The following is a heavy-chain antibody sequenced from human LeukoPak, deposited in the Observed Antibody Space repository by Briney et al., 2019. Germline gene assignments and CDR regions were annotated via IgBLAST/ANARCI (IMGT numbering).Heavy chain of an antibody. CDR2: IYYSGST. V-gene: IGHV4-59*01. Sequence: SETLSLTCTVSGGSISSYYWSWIRQPPGKGLEWLGYIYYSGSTNYNPSLKSRVTISVDTSKNQFSLKLSSVTAADTAVYYCARDSSIAARGWFDPWGQGTLVTVSS. D-gene: IGHD6-6*01. CDR3: ARDSSIAARGWFDP. J-gene: IGHJ5*02. CDR1: GGSISSYY.